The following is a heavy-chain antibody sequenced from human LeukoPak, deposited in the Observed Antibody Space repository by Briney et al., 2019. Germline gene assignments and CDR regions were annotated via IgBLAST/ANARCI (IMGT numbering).Heavy chain of an antibody. CDR2: IYTSGST. D-gene: IGHD6-13*01. Sequence: SETLSLTCTVSGGSISSGSYYWSWIRQPAGKGLEWIGRIYTSGSTNYNPSLKSRVTISVDTSKNQFSLKLSSVTAAGTAVYYCARGGEQQLVTYFDYWGQGTLVTVSS. J-gene: IGHJ4*02. CDR1: GGSISSGSYY. CDR3: ARGGEQQLVTYFDY. V-gene: IGHV4-61*02.